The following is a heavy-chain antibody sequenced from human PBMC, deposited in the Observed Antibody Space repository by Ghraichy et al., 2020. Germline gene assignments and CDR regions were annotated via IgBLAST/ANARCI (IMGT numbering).Heavy chain of an antibody. Sequence: GGSLRLSCAASGFAFSSYAMTWVRQAPGKGLECVSSIGGPGTYTYYADSVKGRFTISRDNSKNTLYLQMNSRGADDTAFYCCAGYTNGGRFDYWGQGTLVTVSS. V-gene: IGHV3-23*01. J-gene: IGHJ4*02. CDR1: GFAFSSYA. D-gene: IGHD6-19*01. CDR2: IGGPGTYT. CDR3: AGYTNGGRFDY.